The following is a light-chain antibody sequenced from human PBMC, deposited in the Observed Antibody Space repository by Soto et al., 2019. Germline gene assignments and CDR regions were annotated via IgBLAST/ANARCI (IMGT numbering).Light chain of an antibody. CDR1: SSDVGDYNY. J-gene: IGLJ1*01. Sequence: QSALTQPASVSGSPGQAITISCTGTSSDVGDYNYVSWYQQHPGKAPKVMIYDVSNRPSGVSNRFSGSKSGNTASLTISGLQAEDEGDYYCSSYTSSSTLVFGTGTKVTVL. CDR3: SSYTSSSTLV. V-gene: IGLV2-14*01. CDR2: DVS.